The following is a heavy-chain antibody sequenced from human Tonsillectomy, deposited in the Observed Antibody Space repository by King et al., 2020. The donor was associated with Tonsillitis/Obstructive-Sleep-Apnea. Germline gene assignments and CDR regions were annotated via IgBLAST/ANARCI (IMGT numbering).Heavy chain of an antibody. Sequence: QLVQSGAEVKKPGASVKVSCKASGYTFTSYDINWVRQATGQGLEWMGWMNPNSGKTGNAQTFRGRVAMPRNTPISTAYMDLRSPGSEDTAVYYCARAGGYCSSSSGYSSAFDIWGQGTLVTVSS. V-gene: IGHV1-8*01. J-gene: IGHJ3*02. D-gene: IGHD2-2*01. CDR2: MNPNSGKT. CDR3: ARAGGYCSSSSGYSSAFDI. CDR1: GYTFTSYD.